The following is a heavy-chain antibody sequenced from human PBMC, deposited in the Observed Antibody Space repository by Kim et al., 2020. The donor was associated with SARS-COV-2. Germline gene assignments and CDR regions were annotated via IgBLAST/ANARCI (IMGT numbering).Heavy chain of an antibody. D-gene: IGHD3-3*01. J-gene: IGHJ6*01. Sequence: SETLSLTCTVSGGSISSYYWSWIRQPPGKGLEWIGYIYYSGSTNYNPSLKNRVTISVDTSKNQFSLKLSSVTAADTAVYYCARGHHDFWSGERYYYYGM. CDR1: GGSISSYY. CDR2: IYYSGST. V-gene: IGHV4-59*01. CDR3: ARGHHDFWSGERYYYYGM.